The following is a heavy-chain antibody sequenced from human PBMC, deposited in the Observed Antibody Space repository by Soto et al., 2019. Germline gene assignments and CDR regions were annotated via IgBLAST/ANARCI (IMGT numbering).Heavy chain of an antibody. J-gene: IGHJ4*02. Sequence: SSETLSLTWAVSGGSISSSNWWSFVRQPPGKGLEWIGEIYHSGRTNYNPSLKSRVTISVDKSKNQFSLKLSSVTAADTAVYYCARDPTVTMSYFDYWGQGTLVTVSS. CDR1: GGSISSSNW. D-gene: IGHD4-17*01. CDR2: IYHSGRT. CDR3: ARDPTVTMSYFDY. V-gene: IGHV4-4*02.